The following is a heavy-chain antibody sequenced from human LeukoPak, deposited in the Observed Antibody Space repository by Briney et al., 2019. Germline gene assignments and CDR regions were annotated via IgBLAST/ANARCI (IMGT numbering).Heavy chain of an antibody. D-gene: IGHD6-19*01. V-gene: IGHV1-2*02. CDR2: INPNSGGT. Sequence: ASVKVSCTASGYTFTGYYMHWVRQAPGQGLEWMGWINPNSGGTNYAQKFQGRVTMTRDTSINTAYMELSRLRSDDTAVYYCARLAGTDFDYWGQGTLVTVSS. CDR1: GYTFTGYY. CDR3: ARLAGTDFDY. J-gene: IGHJ4*02.